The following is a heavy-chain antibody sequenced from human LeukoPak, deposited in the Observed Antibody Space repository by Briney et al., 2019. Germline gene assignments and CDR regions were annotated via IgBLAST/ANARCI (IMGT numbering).Heavy chain of an antibody. CDR2: IYYSGST. Sequence: PSQTLSLNCTVSGGSISSGDYYWSWIRQPPGKGLEWIGYIYYSGSTYYNPSLKSRVTISVDTSKNQFSLKLSSVTAADTAVYYCAREVYYYGSGSLGLDAFDIWGQGTMVTVSS. CDR1: GGSISSGDYY. J-gene: IGHJ3*02. D-gene: IGHD3-10*01. CDR3: AREVYYYGSGSLGLDAFDI. V-gene: IGHV4-30-4*08.